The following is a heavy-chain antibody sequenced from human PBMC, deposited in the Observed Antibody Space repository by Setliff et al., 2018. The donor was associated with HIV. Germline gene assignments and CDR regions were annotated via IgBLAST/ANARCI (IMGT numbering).Heavy chain of an antibody. Sequence: GGSLSLSCAASGFTFSSYSMNWVRQAPGKGLEWVSSISSSSSYIYYADSVEGRFTISRDNSKNTLYLQMNSLRAEDTAVYYCAELLGGFDYWGQGTLVTVSS. J-gene: IGHJ4*02. V-gene: IGHV3-21*01. CDR2: ISSSSSYI. CDR3: AELLGGFDY. D-gene: IGHD2-15*01. CDR1: GFTFSSYS.